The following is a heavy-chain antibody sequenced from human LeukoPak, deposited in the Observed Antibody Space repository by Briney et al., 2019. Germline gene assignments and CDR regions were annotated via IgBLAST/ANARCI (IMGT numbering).Heavy chain of an antibody. CDR1: GGSISSGDYY. V-gene: IGHV4-30-4*01. Sequence: SETLSLTCTVSGGSISSGDYYWSWIRQPPGKGPEWIGYIYYSGSTYYNPSLKSRVTISVDTSKNQFSLKLSSVTAADTAVYYCARVESYGSGRDFDYWGQGTLVTVSS. J-gene: IGHJ4*02. D-gene: IGHD3-10*01. CDR3: ARVESYGSGRDFDY. CDR2: IYYSGST.